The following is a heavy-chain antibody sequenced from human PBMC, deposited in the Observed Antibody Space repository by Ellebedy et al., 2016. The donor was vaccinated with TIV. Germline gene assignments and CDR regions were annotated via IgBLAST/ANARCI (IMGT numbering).Heavy chain of an antibody. J-gene: IGHJ4*02. CDR3: ARKLSGTTLDY. CDR1: GYTFTGHY. D-gene: IGHD1-7*01. V-gene: IGHV1-2*02. CDR2: IDPNGGDT. Sequence: ASVKVSXKASGYTFTGHYIHWVRQAPGQGLEWMGWIDPNGGDTNYPQKFQGRVSMTRDTSISTAYMELSRLTSDDTAVYYCARKLSGTTLDYWGQGTLVTVSS.